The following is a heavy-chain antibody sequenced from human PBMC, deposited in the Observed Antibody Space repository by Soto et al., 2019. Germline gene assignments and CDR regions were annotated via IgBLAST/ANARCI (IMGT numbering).Heavy chain of an antibody. CDR3: ARHMRGYSSGWYGYFDY. D-gene: IGHD6-19*01. V-gene: IGHV1-69*01. CDR2: IIPIFGTA. CDR1: GGTFSSYA. J-gene: IGHJ4*02. Sequence: QVQLVQSGAEVKKPGSSVKVSCKASGGTFSSYAISWVRQAPGQGLEWMGGIIPIFGTANYAQKFQGRVTITADEYTSTAYMELSSLRSEDTAVYYCARHMRGYSSGWYGYFDYWGQGTLVTVSS.